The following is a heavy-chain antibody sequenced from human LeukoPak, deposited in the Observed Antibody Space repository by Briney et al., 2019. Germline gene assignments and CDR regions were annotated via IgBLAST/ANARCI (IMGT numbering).Heavy chain of an antibody. CDR1: GSSFTSYW. CDR3: ARQEAVAPDY. Sequence: GGALEISCQGSGSSFTSYWIGGGRQVPGKGLEGMGIIYPGDSDTRYSPSFQGQVTISADKSISTAYLQWSSLKASDTAMYYCARQEAVAPDYWGQGTLVTVSS. D-gene: IGHD6-19*01. CDR2: IYPGDSDT. J-gene: IGHJ4*02. V-gene: IGHV5-51*01.